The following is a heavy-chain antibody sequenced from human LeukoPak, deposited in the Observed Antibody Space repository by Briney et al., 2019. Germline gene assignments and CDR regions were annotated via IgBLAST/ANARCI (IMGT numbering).Heavy chain of an antibody. Sequence: GGSLRLSCAASGFTFSSYEMNWVRQAPGKGLEWVSYISSSGNTIYYADSVKGRFTISRDNAKNSLYLQMNSLRAEDTAVYYCARYNIVVVPAANVWGQGTLVTVSS. CDR2: ISSSGNTI. CDR1: GFTFSSYE. V-gene: IGHV3-48*03. CDR3: ARYNIVVVPAANV. J-gene: IGHJ4*02. D-gene: IGHD2-2*01.